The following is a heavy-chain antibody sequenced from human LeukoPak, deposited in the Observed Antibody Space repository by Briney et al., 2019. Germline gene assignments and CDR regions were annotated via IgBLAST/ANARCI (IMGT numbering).Heavy chain of an antibody. D-gene: IGHD3-3*01. J-gene: IGHJ6*03. CDR3: ARGVTIFGVVIIPTYYYYMDV. CDR1: GYMFTSYY. Sequence: GASVKVSCKTSGYMFTSYYMHWVRQAPGQGLEGMGIINPSGGSTSYAQKFQGRVTTPRDTSTSTVYMEVSSLRSEDTAVYYCARGVTIFGVVIIPTYYYYMDVWGKGTTVTVSS. V-gene: IGHV1-46*01. CDR2: INPSGGST.